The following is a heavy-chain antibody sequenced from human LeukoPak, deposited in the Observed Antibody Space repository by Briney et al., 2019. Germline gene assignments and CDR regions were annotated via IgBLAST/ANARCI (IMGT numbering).Heavy chain of an antibody. V-gene: IGHV3-66*01. Sequence: GGSLRLSCAASGFTVSRNYMTWVRQVLGKELEWVSIIYSGGYTYYADSVKGRFIISTDNSKNTLYLQLNSLRAEDTALYYCARGGSSWQNCLDYWGQGSLVSV. CDR1: GFTVSRNY. CDR3: ARGGSSWQNCLDY. D-gene: IGHD6-13*01. J-gene: IGHJ4*01. CDR2: IYSGGYT.